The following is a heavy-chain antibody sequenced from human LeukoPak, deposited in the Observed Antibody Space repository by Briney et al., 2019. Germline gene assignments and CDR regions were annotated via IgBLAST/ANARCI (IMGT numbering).Heavy chain of an antibody. D-gene: IGHD3-3*01. V-gene: IGHV4-4*07. J-gene: IGHJ3*02. Sequence: SETLSLTCTVSGGSISSYYWSWIRQPAGKGLEWIGRIYTSGSTNYNPSLKSRVTMSVDTSKNQFSLKLSSVTAADTAVYYCARGYYDFWSGPPLRARLNAFDNWGQGTMVTVSS. CDR2: IYTSGST. CDR3: ARGYYDFWSGPPLRARLNAFDN. CDR1: GGSISSYY.